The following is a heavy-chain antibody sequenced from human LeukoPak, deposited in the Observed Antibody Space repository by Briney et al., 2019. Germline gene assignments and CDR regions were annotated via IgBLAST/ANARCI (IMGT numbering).Heavy chain of an antibody. CDR3: ARKGRIYGYYDY. Sequence: ASVKVSCKASGYTFPVYYIHWVRQAPGPGLEWIGFSNPNSGGTHYAQKFQGRVTVTRDTSINTVYMEMIRLRADDTAVYYCARKGRIYGYYDYWGRGTLVTVSS. D-gene: IGHD4-17*01. V-gene: IGHV1-2*02. CDR2: SNPNSGGT. J-gene: IGHJ4*02. CDR1: GYTFPVYY.